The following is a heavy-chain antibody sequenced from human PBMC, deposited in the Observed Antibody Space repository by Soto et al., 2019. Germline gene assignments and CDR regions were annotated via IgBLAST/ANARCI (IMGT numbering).Heavy chain of an antibody. CDR2: IIPIFGTA. V-gene: IGHV1-69*01. CDR3: ARDGGRHSGGIDY. CDR1: GGTLSSYS. Sequence: QVQLVQSGAEVTKPGSSVKFSCTSSGGTLSSYSINWVRQALGQGLEWMGEIIPIFGTANYAQKFQGRVTITKDESTSTAYMELSSLRSEDTAVYYCARDGGRHSGGIDYWGHGTLVTGSS. J-gene: IGHJ4*01. D-gene: IGHD2-15*01.